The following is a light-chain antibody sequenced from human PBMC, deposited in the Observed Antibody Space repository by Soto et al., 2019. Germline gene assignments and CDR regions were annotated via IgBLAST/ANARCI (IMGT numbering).Light chain of an antibody. V-gene: IGKV3-15*01. Sequence: EIVITQSPGTLSVSPGERATLFCRASQSVSNKLAWYQQKPGQAPRLIIYGTSTRATGIPARLSGSGSGTDFTLTISSLQSEDFAIYYCQQYNKWPQFGGGTKVDIK. CDR1: QSVSNK. CDR3: QQYNKWPQ. CDR2: GTS. J-gene: IGKJ4*02.